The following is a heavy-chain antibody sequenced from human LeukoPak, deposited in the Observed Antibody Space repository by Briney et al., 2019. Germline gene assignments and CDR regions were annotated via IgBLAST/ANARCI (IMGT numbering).Heavy chain of an antibody. CDR1: GFTFDDYV. CDR2: RSGDN. CDR3: ARDLSSSWYSLGS. Sequence: GGSLRLSCADSGFTFDDYVMSWVRQAPGKGLEWVSGRSGDNNADSVKGRFTISRDNAKNSLYLQMNSLRAEGTALYYCARDLSSSWYSLGSWGQGTLVTVSS. D-gene: IGHD6-13*01. J-gene: IGHJ5*02. V-gene: IGHV3-20*04.